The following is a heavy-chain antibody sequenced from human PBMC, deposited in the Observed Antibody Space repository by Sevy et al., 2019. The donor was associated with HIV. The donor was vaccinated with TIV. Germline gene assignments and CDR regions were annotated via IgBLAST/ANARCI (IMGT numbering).Heavy chain of an antibody. CDR1: GFSFGDFA. Sequence: GGSLRLSCAASGFSFGDFAMHWVRQAPGKGLEWVAGISRDSRITGYVDSVNGRFTISRDNVKTSLYLQMSSLTTEDTALYYCARDFKYGFLQSWGQGALVTVSS. CDR2: ISRDSRIT. CDR3: ARDFKYGFLQS. V-gene: IGHV3-9*01. D-gene: IGHD3-3*01. J-gene: IGHJ4*02.